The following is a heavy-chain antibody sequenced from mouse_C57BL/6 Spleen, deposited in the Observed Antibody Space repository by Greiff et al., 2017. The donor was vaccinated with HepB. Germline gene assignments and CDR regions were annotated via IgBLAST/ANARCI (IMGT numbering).Heavy chain of an antibody. V-gene: IGHV1-80*01. J-gene: IGHJ4*01. Sequence: QVQLKESGAELVKPGASVKISCKASGYAFSSYWMNWVKQRPGKGLEWIGQIYPGDGDTNYNGKFKGKATLTADKSSSTAYMQLSSLTSEDSAVYFCASGGVYAMDYWGQGTSVTVSS. CDR1: GYAFSSYW. CDR2: IYPGDGDT. CDR3: ASGGVYAMDY.